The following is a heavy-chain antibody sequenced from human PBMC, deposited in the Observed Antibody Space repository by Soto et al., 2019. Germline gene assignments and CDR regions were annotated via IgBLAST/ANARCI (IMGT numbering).Heavy chain of an antibody. CDR1: GYTFTNYN. V-gene: IGHV1-18*01. Sequence: ASVKVSCKASGYTFTNYNMNWVRQAPGQGLEWMGWISAYNGNTYYAQKFHGRVTLTTGTSTTTVYMELRSLRSDDTALYYCARQLATAFDYWGQGTLVTVSS. CDR3: ARQLATAFDY. CDR2: ISAYNGNT. D-gene: IGHD6-13*01. J-gene: IGHJ4*02.